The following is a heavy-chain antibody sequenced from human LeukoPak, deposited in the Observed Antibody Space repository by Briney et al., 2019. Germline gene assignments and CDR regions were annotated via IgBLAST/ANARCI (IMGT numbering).Heavy chain of an antibody. V-gene: IGHV4-39*01. CDR2: MYYCGAA. Sequence: SETLSLTCTVSGGSISSSSYYWVWIRQPPGKGLEWIGSMYYCGAAYFNPSLKSRVTISVDTSKNQFSLKLISVTAADTAVYYCARYIGGSGTYYFDHWGQGTLVSVSS. CDR3: ARYIGGSGTYYFDH. J-gene: IGHJ4*02. CDR1: GGSISSSSYY. D-gene: IGHD1-26*01.